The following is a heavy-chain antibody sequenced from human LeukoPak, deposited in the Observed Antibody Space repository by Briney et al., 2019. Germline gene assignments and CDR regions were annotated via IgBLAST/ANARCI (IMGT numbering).Heavy chain of an antibody. CDR2: IRSKAYGGTT. V-gene: IGHV3-49*03. Sequence: GGSLRLSCTASGFTFGDYAMSWFRQAPGKGLEWVGFIRSKAYGGTTEYAASVKGRFTISRDDSKSIAYRQMNSLKTEDTAVYYCTRAPRAFLPGYFDYWGQGTLVTVSS. D-gene: IGHD1-14*01. J-gene: IGHJ4*02. CDR1: GFTFGDYA. CDR3: TRAPRAFLPGYFDY.